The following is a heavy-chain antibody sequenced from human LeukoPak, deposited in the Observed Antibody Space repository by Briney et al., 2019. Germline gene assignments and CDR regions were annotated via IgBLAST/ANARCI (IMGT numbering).Heavy chain of an antibody. CDR3: ARAPMVRGVITNLNWFDP. J-gene: IGHJ5*02. CDR1: GYTFTGYY. D-gene: IGHD3-10*01. V-gene: IGHV1-2*02. Sequence: GASVKVSCKASGYTFTGYYMHWVRQAPGQGLEWMGWINPNSGGTNYAQKFQGRVTMTRDTSISTAYMELSSLRSEDTAVYYCARAPMVRGVITNLNWFDPWGQGTLVTVSS. CDR2: INPNSGGT.